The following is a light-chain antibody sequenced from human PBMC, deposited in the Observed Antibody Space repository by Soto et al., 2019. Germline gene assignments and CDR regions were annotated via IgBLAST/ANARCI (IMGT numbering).Light chain of an antibody. CDR2: EVS. V-gene: IGLV2-8*01. CDR1: SSDVGGYNY. J-gene: IGLJ2*01. CDR3: GSYEVHTNVGV. Sequence: QSALTHPPSASGSPGQSVTISCTVTSSDVGGYNYVSWYKQHPGKAPKLMIDEVSKRPSGVPDRFSGSKSGNTAPLTVSGLQAEDEAEYFYGSYEVHTNVGVFGGGTKLIVL.